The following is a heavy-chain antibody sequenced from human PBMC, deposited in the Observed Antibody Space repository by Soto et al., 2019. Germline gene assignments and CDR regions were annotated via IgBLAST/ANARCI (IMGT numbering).Heavy chain of an antibody. V-gene: IGHV3-33*01. Sequence: QVQLVESGGGVVQPGRSVRLSCAASGFDFSNYGIHWVRRAPGKGLEWVAVIWFDGNDKDYADSVKGRIAVSRDNSKNTLDLQMRSLRAEDTAVYYCARYLYTSGERYDYYAMDVWGQGTTVTVSS. CDR3: ARYLYTSGERYDYYAMDV. CDR2: IWFDGNDK. J-gene: IGHJ6*02. D-gene: IGHD6-25*01. CDR1: GFDFSNYG.